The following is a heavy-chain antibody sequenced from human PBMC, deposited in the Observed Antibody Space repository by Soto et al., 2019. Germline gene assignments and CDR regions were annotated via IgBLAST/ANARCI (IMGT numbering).Heavy chain of an antibody. CDR1: GFTVSSNY. D-gene: IGHD3-22*01. CDR2: IYSGGTT. J-gene: IGHJ4*02. Sequence: PGGSLRLSCVASGFTVSSNYMTWVRQAPGEGLEWLSLIYSGGTTYYAYSVKGRFTISRDKSENTLYLQMNSLPAADTAVYYCARGYVRCYSSCYAYFDYRGQGTLVTVSS. CDR3: ARGYVRCYSSCYAYFDY. V-gene: IGHV3-53*01.